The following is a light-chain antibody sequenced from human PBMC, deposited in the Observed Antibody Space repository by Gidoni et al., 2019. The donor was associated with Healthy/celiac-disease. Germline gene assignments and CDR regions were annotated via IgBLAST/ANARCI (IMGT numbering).Light chain of an antibody. CDR3: QSYDNSLSGWV. CDR2: GNN. J-gene: IGLJ3*02. Sequence: QSVLTPPPSVSGAPGQRVTIPCTGSSSNIGTGYDVHWYQQLPGTAPKLLIYGNNNRPSGVPDRFSGSKSATSASLAITGLQAEDEADYYCQSYDNSLSGWVFGGGTKLAVL. V-gene: IGLV1-40*01. CDR1: SSNIGTGYD.